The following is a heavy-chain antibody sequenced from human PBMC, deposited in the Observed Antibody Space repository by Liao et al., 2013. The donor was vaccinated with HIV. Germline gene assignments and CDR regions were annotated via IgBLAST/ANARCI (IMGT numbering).Heavy chain of an antibody. V-gene: IGHV4-34*01. J-gene: IGHJ3*01. CDR1: GGSFSGYD. CDR3: ARGSPSLYGAFDF. CDR2: INYSGST. D-gene: IGHD2-8*01. Sequence: QVQLQQWGPGLLRPSETLSLTCAVYGGSFSGYDWSWIRETPGKGLEWIGEINYSGSTNYNPSLKSRLTISIDKSKNQFSLKLPSVTAADTAVYYCARGSPSLYGAFDFWGRGTMATVSS.